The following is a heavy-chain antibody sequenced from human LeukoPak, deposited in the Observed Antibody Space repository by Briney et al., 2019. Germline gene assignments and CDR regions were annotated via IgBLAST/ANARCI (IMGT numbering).Heavy chain of an antibody. J-gene: IGHJ4*02. V-gene: IGHV3-30-3*01. D-gene: IGHD6-13*01. CDR3: AKDGALAAAAYYFDY. CDR1: GFTFSSYA. Sequence: PGGSLRLSCAASGFTFSSYAMHWVRQAPGKGLEWVAVISYDGSNKYYADSVKGRFTISRDNSKNTLYLQMNSLRAEDTAVYYRAKDGALAAAAYYFDYWGQGTLVTVSS. CDR2: ISYDGSNK.